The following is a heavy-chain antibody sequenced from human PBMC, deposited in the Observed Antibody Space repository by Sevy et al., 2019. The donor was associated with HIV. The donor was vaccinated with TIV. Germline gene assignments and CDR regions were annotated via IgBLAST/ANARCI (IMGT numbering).Heavy chain of an antibody. CDR1: GFTLSDSG. V-gene: IGHV3-30*02. Sequence: GGSLRLSCAASGFTLSDSGVHWVRQAPGKGLEWVAFIQVDGREKFYNDSVKGRFTISRDSSKITVYLKMNSLRGEDTAVYYCAKRPTAAWGQGTLVTVSS. CDR2: IQVDGREK. J-gene: IGHJ5*02. CDR3: AKRPTAA.